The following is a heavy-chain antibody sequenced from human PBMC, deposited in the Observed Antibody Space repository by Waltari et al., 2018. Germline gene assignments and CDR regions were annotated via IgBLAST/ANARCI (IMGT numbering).Heavy chain of an antibody. CDR3: AGIWFGELLPLDYYYGMDV. CDR1: GGSISSSSYY. V-gene: IGHV4-39*01. J-gene: IGHJ6*02. CDR2: IYYSGST. D-gene: IGHD3-10*01. Sequence: QLQLQESGPGLVKPSETLSLTCTVSGGSISSSSYYWGWIRQPPGQGLEWIGSIYYSGSTYYNPSLKSRVTISVDTSKNQFSLKLSSVTAADTAVYYCAGIWFGELLPLDYYYGMDVWGQGTTVTVSS.